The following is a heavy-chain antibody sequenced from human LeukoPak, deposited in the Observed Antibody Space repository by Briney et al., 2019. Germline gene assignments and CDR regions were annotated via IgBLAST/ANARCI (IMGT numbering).Heavy chain of an antibody. Sequence: GGSLRLSCAASGFTFSNYWMNWVRQAPGKGLEWVASIHPGGSEKYYVDSVKGRFTISRVNAKNSLYLQMNSLRAEDTAVYYCARRGFFDLWGRGTLVTVSS. CDR1: GFTFSNYW. V-gene: IGHV3-7*01. CDR2: IHPGGSEK. J-gene: IGHJ2*01. CDR3: ARRGFFDL.